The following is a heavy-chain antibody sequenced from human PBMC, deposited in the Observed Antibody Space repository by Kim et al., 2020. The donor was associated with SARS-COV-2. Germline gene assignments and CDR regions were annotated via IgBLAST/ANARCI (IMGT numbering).Heavy chain of an antibody. Sequence: ASVKVSCKASGYTFTSYYMHWVRQAPGQGLEWMGIINPSGGSTSYAQKFQGRVTMTRDTSTSTVYMELSSLRSEDTAVYYCASSPAEVVTAIPGYFQHWGQGTLVTVSS. CDR3: ASSPAEVVTAIPGYFQH. D-gene: IGHD2-21*02. CDR1: GYTFTSYY. CDR2: INPSGGST. J-gene: IGHJ1*01. V-gene: IGHV1-46*01.